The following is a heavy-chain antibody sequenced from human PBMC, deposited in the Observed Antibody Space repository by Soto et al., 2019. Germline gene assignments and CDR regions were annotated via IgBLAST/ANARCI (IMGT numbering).Heavy chain of an antibody. J-gene: IGHJ6*02. CDR3: ARDRGYSYGHGGSYYGMDV. CDR1: GFTFSDYY. V-gene: IGHV3-11*06. Sequence: PGGSLRLSCAASGFTFSDYYLSWIRQAPWKVMEWVSYISSSSSYTNYADSVKGRFTISRDNSKNTLYLQMNSLRAEDTAVYYCARDRGYSYGHGGSYYGMDVWGQGTTVTVSS. D-gene: IGHD5-18*01. CDR2: ISSSSSYT.